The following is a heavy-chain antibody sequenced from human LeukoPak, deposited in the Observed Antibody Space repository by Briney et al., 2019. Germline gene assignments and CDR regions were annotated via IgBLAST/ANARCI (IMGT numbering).Heavy chain of an antibody. J-gene: IGHJ4*02. D-gene: IGHD2-8*01. Sequence: PSDTLSLTLGVSGGSISNTDWWSWVRQPPGQGLEWIGDISLTGLTNYTPSLKRRVTVSLDKSKNPLSLNLTSVTAADTDVYYCSRENGAFSPFGYWGQGTLVTVSS. CDR2: ISLTGLT. CDR3: SRENGAFSPFGY. V-gene: IGHV4/OR15-8*01. CDR1: GGSISNTDW.